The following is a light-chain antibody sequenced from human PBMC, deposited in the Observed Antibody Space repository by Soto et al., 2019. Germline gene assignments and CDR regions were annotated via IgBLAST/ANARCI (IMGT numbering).Light chain of an antibody. V-gene: IGKV3-20*01. CDR3: QQYGSSPRT. CDR2: GAS. J-gene: IGKJ2*01. Sequence: EIVLTQSPGTLSLSPGERATLSCRASQSVSSSYLAWYQQKPGQAPRLLIYGASSRATGIPDRFSGSGSGTDFTLSISRLEPEDFAVYYCQQYGSSPRTFVQGTQLEIK. CDR1: QSVSSSY.